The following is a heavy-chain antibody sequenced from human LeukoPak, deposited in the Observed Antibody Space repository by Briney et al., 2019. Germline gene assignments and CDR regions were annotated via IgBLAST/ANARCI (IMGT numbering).Heavy chain of an antibody. CDR1: GFTVSSNY. J-gene: IGHJ4*02. V-gene: IGHV3-66*01. D-gene: IGHD3-10*01. CDR3: ATENGSGSYYIGTPALDH. Sequence: GGSLRLSCAASGFTVSSNYMSWVRQAPGKGLEWVSVIYSGGSTYYADSVKGRFTISRDNSKNTLYLQMNSLRAEDTAVYYCATENGSGSYYIGTPALDHWGQGTLVTVSS. CDR2: IYSGGST.